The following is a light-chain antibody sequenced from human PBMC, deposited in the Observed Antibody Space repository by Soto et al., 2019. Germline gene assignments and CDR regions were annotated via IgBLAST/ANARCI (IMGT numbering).Light chain of an antibody. CDR2: DAS. Sequence: DIQMTQSPSSLSASVGDRVTITCRASQGIRDDLGCYQQKPVKAPNLLIYDASTLHSGVPSRFSGGGSGTDFTLTISSLQPEDFATYYCQQVNVYPSTFGGGTKVDIK. CDR1: QGIRDD. V-gene: IGKV1-17*01. J-gene: IGKJ4*01. CDR3: QQVNVYPST.